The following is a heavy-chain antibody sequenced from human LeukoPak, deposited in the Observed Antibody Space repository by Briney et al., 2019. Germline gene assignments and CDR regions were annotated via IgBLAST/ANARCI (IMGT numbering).Heavy chain of an antibody. V-gene: IGHV4-39*07. CDR1: GGSISSTSYY. Sequence: SETLSLTCTVSGGSISSTSYYWGWIRQPPGKGLEWIGSIYHSGSTYYNPSLKSRVTISVDTSKNQFSLKLSSVTAADTAVYYCARGVHYYDSSGYPYFDYWGQGTLVTVSS. CDR3: ARGVHYYDSSGYPYFDY. J-gene: IGHJ4*02. CDR2: IYHSGST. D-gene: IGHD3-22*01.